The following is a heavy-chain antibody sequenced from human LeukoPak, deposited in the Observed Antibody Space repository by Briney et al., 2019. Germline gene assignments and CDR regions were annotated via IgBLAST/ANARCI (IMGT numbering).Heavy chain of an antibody. CDR1: GFTFSSYW. J-gene: IGHJ5*02. D-gene: IGHD1-1*01. V-gene: IGHV3-7*04. Sequence: AGGSLRLSCAASGFTFSSYWMSWVRQAPGKGLEWVANVKQDGSEKFYVDSVKGRFTIFRDNAKNSLYLQMNSLRAEDTAVYYCARAYISPNWFDPWGQGTLVTVS. CDR2: VKQDGSEK. CDR3: ARAYISPNWFDP.